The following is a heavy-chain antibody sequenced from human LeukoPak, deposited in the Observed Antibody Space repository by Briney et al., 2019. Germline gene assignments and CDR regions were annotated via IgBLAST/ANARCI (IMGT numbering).Heavy chain of an antibody. D-gene: IGHD1-7*01. CDR2: ISYDGSNK. Sequence: GGSLRLSCAASGFTFSSYGMHWVRQAPGNGLEWVAVISYDGSNKYYADSVKGRFTISRDNSKNTLYLQMNSLRAEDTAVYYCAKGTISLGIKFDYWGQGTLVTVSS. V-gene: IGHV3-30*18. CDR3: AKGTISLGIKFDY. CDR1: GFTFSSYG. J-gene: IGHJ4*02.